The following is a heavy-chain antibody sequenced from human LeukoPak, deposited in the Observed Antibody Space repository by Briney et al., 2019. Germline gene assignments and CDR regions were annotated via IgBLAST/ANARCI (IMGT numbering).Heavy chain of an antibody. CDR3: ARVLMVGATIQHFDY. J-gene: IGHJ4*02. V-gene: IGHV1-46*01. CDR2: INPSGGST. Sequence: ALVKVSCKASGYTFTSYYMHWVRQAPGQGLEWMGIINPSGGSTSYAQKFQGRVTMTRDTSISTAYMELSRLRSDDTAVYYCARVLMVGATIQHFDYWGQGTLVTVSS. D-gene: IGHD1-26*01. CDR1: GYTFTSYY.